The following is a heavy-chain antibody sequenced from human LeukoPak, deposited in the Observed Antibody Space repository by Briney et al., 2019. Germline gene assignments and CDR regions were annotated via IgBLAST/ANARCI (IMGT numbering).Heavy chain of an antibody. CDR1: GGSFSDYF. Sequence: SETLSLTCAVYGGSFSDYFWSWIRQSPGKGLEWIGEIERGGSTVYSPSLQSGVTTSLDSSKIQFSLRLTSVTAADTAVYFCARGGLACSKWSWFDPWGQGTLVSVSS. CDR3: ARGGLACSKWSWFDP. D-gene: IGHD2-15*01. J-gene: IGHJ5*02. V-gene: IGHV4-34*01. CDR2: IERGGST.